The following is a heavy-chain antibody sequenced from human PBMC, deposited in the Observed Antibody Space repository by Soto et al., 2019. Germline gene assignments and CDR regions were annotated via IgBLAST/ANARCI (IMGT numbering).Heavy chain of an antibody. V-gene: IGHV1-2*02. CDR2: INPNSGGT. D-gene: IGHD6-13*01. Sequence: ASVKVSFKASGYTLTGYYMHWVRQAPGQGLEWMGWINPNSGGTNYAQKFQGRVTMTRDTSISTAYMELSRLRSDDTAVYYCARGGIAAAGPTGYYYYYYGMDVWGQGTTVTVSS. CDR3: ARGGIAAAGPTGYYYYYYGMDV. CDR1: GYTLTGYY. J-gene: IGHJ6*02.